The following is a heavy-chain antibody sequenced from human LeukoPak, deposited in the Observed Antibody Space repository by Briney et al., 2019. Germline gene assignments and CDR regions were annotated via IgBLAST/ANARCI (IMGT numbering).Heavy chain of an antibody. CDR1: GGSISSGSYY. J-gene: IGHJ6*03. CDR3: ARVDYRNLSYYMTS. CDR2: IYTSGST. V-gene: IGHV4-61*02. D-gene: IGHD3-16*01. Sequence: SQTLSLTCTVSGGSISSGSYYWSWIRQPAGKGLEWIGRIYTSGSTNYNPSLKSRVTISVDTSKNQFSLKLSSVTAADTAVYYCARVDYRNLSYYMTSGAKGPRSPSP.